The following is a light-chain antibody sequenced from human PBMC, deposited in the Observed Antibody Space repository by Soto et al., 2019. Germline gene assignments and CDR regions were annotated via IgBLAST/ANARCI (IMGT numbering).Light chain of an antibody. CDR3: DTCDSNARV. CDR1: SWHSSSI. CDR2: LEGSGSY. J-gene: IGLJ2*01. V-gene: IGLV4-60*02. Sequence: QSVLTQPSSASASLGSSVKLTCTLSSWHSSSIIAWHQQQPGKAPRYLMNLEGSGSYHKGSGVPDPFSGSSSAADRDLTIPHAQVEDDADYYCDTCDSNARVFGGGTKLTVL.